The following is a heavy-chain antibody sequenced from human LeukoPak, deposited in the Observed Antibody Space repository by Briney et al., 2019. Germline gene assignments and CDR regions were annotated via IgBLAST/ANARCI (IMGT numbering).Heavy chain of an antibody. D-gene: IGHD7-27*01. V-gene: IGHV3-30*04. CDR2: ISYDGSNK. CDR1: GFTFSSYA. J-gene: IGHJ4*02. Sequence: GGSLRLSCAASGFTFSSYAMHWVRQAPGKGLERVAVISYDGSNKYYADSVKGRFTISRDNFKNTLYLQMNSLRAEDTAVYYCARDSAAQKLGGFDYWGQGTLVTVSS. CDR3: ARDSAAQKLGGFDY.